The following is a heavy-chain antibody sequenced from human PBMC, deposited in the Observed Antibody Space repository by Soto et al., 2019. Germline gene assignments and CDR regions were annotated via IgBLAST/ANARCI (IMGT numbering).Heavy chain of an antibody. V-gene: IGHV3-23*01. Sequence: EVQLLESGGGLVQPGGSLRLSCAASGFTFSNYVMTWVRQAPGKGLEWVSVIRGSGDVTYYADSVQGRFAISRDNSKNTLYLQMNSLRDEDTAIYYCAKHGGPSYSYYMDVWGKGTTVTVSS. D-gene: IGHD3-3*01. CDR1: GFTFSNYV. J-gene: IGHJ6*03. CDR3: AKHGGPSYSYYMDV. CDR2: IRGSGDVT.